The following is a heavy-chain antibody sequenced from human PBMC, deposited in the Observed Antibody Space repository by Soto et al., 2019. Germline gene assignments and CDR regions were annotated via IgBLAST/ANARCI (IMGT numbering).Heavy chain of an antibody. CDR1: GGSIISGGYY. D-gene: IGHD2-2*01. Sequence: PSETLSLTCTVSGGSIISGGYYWSWIRQHPGKGLEWIGYIYYSGSTYYNPSLKSRVTISVDTSKNQFSLKLSSVTAADTAVYYCARFPLEYHSPRLGPPADDYWGQGTLVTVSS. CDR3: ARFPLEYHSPRLGPPADDY. J-gene: IGHJ4*02. V-gene: IGHV4-31*03. CDR2: IYYSGST.